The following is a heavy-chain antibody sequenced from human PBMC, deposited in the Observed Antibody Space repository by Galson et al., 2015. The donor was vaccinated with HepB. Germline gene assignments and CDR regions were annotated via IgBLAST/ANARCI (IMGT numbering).Heavy chain of an antibody. D-gene: IGHD3-16*01. Sequence: SLRLSCAASGFTFINYAMSWVRQAPGKGLEWVSTIGGSGTTTYYADSVKGRFGISRDNFKNTLSLQMNSLRAEDTAVYYCAKGNFNYVYGLDVWGQGTTVTVSS. CDR1: GFTFINYA. CDR3: AKGNFNYVYGLDV. CDR2: IGGSGTTT. V-gene: IGHV3-23*01. J-gene: IGHJ6*02.